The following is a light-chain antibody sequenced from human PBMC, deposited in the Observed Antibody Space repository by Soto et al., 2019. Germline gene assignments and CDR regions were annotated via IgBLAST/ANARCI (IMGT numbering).Light chain of an antibody. CDR2: SAS. CDR1: QTISSY. Sequence: DIQMTQSPASLSASVGDRVTITCRASQTISSYINWYQQKAGAAPKLLIYSASTLQSGVPSRFSGSGFGTDYTLTISSLQPADFAVYYCQQTFRTPHTFGQGTKLDIK. J-gene: IGKJ2*01. V-gene: IGKV1-39*01. CDR3: QQTFRTPHT.